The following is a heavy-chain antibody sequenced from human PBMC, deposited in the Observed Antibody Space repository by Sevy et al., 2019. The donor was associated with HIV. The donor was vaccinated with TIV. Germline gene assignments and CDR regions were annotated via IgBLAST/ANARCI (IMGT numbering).Heavy chain of an antibody. CDR2: ISSSSSYT. Sequence: GGSLRLSCAASGFTFSDYYMSWIRQAPGKGLEWVSYISSSSSYTNYADSVKGRFTISRDNAKNSLYLQMNSLRAEDTAGYYCARAASNYDFWSGYQPYYFDYWGQGTLVTVSS. D-gene: IGHD3-3*01. V-gene: IGHV3-11*06. J-gene: IGHJ4*02. CDR1: GFTFSDYY. CDR3: ARAASNYDFWSGYQPYYFDY.